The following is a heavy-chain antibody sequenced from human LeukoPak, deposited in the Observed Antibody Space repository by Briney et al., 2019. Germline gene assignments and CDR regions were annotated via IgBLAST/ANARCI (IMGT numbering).Heavy chain of an antibody. J-gene: IGHJ4*02. V-gene: IGHV1-8*03. CDR3: ASQPWGGYSYGPLFDY. CDR1: GYTFTSYD. Sequence: GASVKVSCKASGYTFTSYDINWVRQATGQGLEWMGWMNPNSGNTGYAQKFQGRVTITRNTSISTAYMELSSLRSEDTAVYYCASQPWGGYSYGPLFDYWGQGTLVTVSS. CDR2: MNPNSGNT. D-gene: IGHD5-18*01.